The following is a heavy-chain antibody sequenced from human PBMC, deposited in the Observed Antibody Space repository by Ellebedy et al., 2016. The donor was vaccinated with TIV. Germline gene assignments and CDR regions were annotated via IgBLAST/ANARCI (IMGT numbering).Heavy chain of an antibody. CDR2: IAAAGDS. V-gene: IGHV3-13*01. Sequence: PGGSLRLSCAASGFTFSSFDMHWVRQATGKGLEWVSGIAAAGDSHYPDFVRGRFTISRENARNFLYLQMNSLRAGDTAMYYCARVWRDTDGWYHFDHWGQGTLVTVAS. D-gene: IGHD6-19*01. J-gene: IGHJ4*02. CDR3: ARVWRDTDGWYHFDH. CDR1: GFTFSSFD.